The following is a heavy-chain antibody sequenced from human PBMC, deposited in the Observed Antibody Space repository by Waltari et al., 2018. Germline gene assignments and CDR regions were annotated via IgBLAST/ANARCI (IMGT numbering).Heavy chain of an antibody. J-gene: IGHJ4*02. CDR1: GDSIHRGTYY. D-gene: IGHD3-10*01. Sequence: QVQLQESGPGLVEPSQTLSLACSVSGDSIHRGTYYWSWVRQPAGRGLEWLGRIFASGGTDYNPSLKSRVTISVDTSKSQVSLNLTSLTAADSAVYYCARTLEKTYGGWYFDSWGQGTRVTVSS. CDR3: ARTLEKTYGGWYFDS. CDR2: IFASGGT. V-gene: IGHV4-61*02.